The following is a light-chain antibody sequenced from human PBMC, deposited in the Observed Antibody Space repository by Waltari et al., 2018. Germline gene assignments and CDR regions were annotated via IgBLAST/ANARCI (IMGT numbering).Light chain of an antibody. CDR2: VTS. Sequence: ETIMTQSPAILSVSPGDTATLSCRASKSVGNNVAWFQQTPGQAPRLLIYVTSSRSTNIPGRFFGAGAGTDFTLTISGLQSEDFGVCYCQQYNEWPYTFGQGTKVDLK. CDR3: QQYNEWPYT. J-gene: IGKJ2*01. CDR1: KSVGNN. V-gene: IGKV3D-15*01.